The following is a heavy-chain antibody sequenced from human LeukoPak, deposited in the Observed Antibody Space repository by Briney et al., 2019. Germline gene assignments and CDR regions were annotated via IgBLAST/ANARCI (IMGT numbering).Heavy chain of an antibody. CDR1: GYTFTSYG. Sequence: VKVSCKASGYTFTSYGISWVRQAPGQGLEWMGWISGYNGNTNYAQNLQGRVTMTTDTSTSTAYMDLRSLRSDDTAVYYCARLQFRVGSCSSSSCRAFDYWGQGTLITVSS. CDR3: ARLQFRVGSCSSSSCRAFDY. D-gene: IGHD2-2*01. V-gene: IGHV1-18*01. CDR2: ISGYNGNT. J-gene: IGHJ4*02.